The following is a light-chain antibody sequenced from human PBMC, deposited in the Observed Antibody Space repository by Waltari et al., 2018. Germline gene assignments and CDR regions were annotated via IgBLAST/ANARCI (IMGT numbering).Light chain of an antibody. CDR1: QSLLHTNGYNY. CDR2: LGS. CDR3: TQGLQTPVT. J-gene: IGKJ4*01. V-gene: IGKV2-28*01. Sequence: DIVVTQSPLSLPVTPGEPASISCRSSQSLLHTNGYNYLDWYLQKPGQSPQLLIYLGSNRAPGVPDRFSGSGSGTDFTLKISRVEAEDVGVYYCTQGLQTPVTFGGGTKVVIK.